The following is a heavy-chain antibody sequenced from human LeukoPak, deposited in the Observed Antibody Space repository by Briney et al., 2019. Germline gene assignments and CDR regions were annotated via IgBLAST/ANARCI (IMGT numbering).Heavy chain of an antibody. CDR2: ISSSSSTI. CDR1: GFTFSSYS. V-gene: IGHV3-48*04. CDR3: ARVPMTRTVIY. D-gene: IGHD3-22*01. Sequence: GGSLRLSCAASGFTFSSYSINWVRQAPGKGLEWVSYISSSSSTIYYADSVKGRFTISRDNAKNSLYLQMNSLRAEDTAVYYCARVPMTRTVIYWGQGTLVTVSS. J-gene: IGHJ4*02.